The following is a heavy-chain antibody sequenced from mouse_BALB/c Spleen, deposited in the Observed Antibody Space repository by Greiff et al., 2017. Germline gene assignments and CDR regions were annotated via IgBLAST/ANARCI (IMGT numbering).Heavy chain of an antibody. CDR2: ISYDGSN. J-gene: IGHJ2*01. V-gene: IGHV3-6*02. Sequence: ESGPGLVKPSQSLSLTCSVTGYSITSGYYWNWIRQFPGNKLEWMGYISYDGSNNYNPSLKNRISITRDTSKNQFFLKLNSVTTEDTATYYCARGHYYGSSPDYWGQGTTLTVSS. CDR1: GYSITSGYY. D-gene: IGHD1-1*01. CDR3: ARGHYYGSSPDY.